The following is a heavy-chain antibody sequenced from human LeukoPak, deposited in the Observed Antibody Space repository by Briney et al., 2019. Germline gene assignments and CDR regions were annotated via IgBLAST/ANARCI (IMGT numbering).Heavy chain of an antibody. V-gene: IGHV4-34*01. CDR3: ARGGAIFGVVARYYMDV. CDR1: GGSFSGYY. J-gene: IGHJ6*03. Sequence: SETLSLNCAVYGGSFSGYYWSWIRQPPGKGLEWIGEINHSGSTNYNPSLKSRVTISVDTSKNQFSLKLSSVTAADTAVYYCARGGAIFGVVARYYMDVWGKGTTVTVSS. CDR2: INHSGST. D-gene: IGHD3-3*01.